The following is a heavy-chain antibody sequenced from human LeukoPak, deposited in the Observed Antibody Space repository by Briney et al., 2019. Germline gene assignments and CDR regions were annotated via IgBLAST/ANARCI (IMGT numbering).Heavy chain of an antibody. V-gene: IGHV3-33*08. J-gene: IGHJ4*02. CDR1: GFTFSTYA. CDR2: IWYDGSNK. CDR3: ARGYSSASY. D-gene: IGHD6-25*01. Sequence: PGSSLRLSCAGSGFTFSTYAMNWVRQAPGKGLEWVAVIWYDGSNKYYADSVKGRFTISRDNSKNTLYLQMNSLRVEDTAVYFCARGYSSASYWGQGTLVTVSS.